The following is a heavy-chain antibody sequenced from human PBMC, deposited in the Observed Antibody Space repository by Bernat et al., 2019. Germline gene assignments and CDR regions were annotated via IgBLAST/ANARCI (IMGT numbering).Heavy chain of an antibody. V-gene: IGHV3-30*18. CDR1: GFTFSSYG. CDR3: AKGGGGDYASRTLSPSGYYFDY. J-gene: IGHJ4*02. CDR2: ISYDGSNK. Sequence: QVQLVESGGGVVQPGRSLRLSCAASGFTFSSYGMHWVRQAPGKGLEWVAVISYDGSNKYYADSVKGRFTISRDNSKNTLYLQMNSLRAEDPAVYYCAKGGGGDYASRTLSPSGYYFDYWGQGTLVTVSS. D-gene: IGHD4-17*01.